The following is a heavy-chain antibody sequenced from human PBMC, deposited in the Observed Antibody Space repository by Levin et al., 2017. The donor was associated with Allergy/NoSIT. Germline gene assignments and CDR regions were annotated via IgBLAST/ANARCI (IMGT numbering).Heavy chain of an antibody. CDR2: VSGSGGA. CDR1: GLSISTYA. V-gene: IGHV3-23*01. Sequence: LSGGSLRLSCAVSGLSISTYAMSWVRQAPGKGLEWVSGVSGSGGAYYADSVKGRFTVSRDNSKNMLYLQMNSLRGDDTAVYYCAKEYSASSSDYFWGQGTLVTVSS. J-gene: IGHJ4*02. D-gene: IGHD1-26*01. CDR3: AKEYSASSSDYF.